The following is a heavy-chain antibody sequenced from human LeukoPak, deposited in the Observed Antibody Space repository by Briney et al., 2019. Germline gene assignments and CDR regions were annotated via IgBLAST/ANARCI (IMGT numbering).Heavy chain of an antibody. CDR2: INHSGST. V-gene: IGHV4-34*01. CDR3: ARDVLLWFGESPFDY. Sequence: SETLSLTCAVYGGSFSGYYWSWIRQPPGKGLEWIGEINHSGSTNYNPSLKSRVTISVDTSKNQFSLKLSSVTAADTAVYYCARDVLLWFGESPFDYWGQGTLVTVSS. CDR1: GGSFSGYY. J-gene: IGHJ4*02. D-gene: IGHD3-10*01.